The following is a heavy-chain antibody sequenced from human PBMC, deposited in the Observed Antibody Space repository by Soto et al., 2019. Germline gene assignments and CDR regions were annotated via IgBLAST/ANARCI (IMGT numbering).Heavy chain of an antibody. CDR1: GFTFSSYW. V-gene: IGHV3-74*01. Sequence: GGSLRLSCAASGFTFSSYWMHWVRQAPGKGLVWVSRINSDGSSTSYADSVKGRFTISRDNAKNTLYLQMNSLRAEDTAVYYCARGGWVATPLIGYYYYYGMDVWGQGTTVTVSS. CDR3: ARGGWVATPLIGYYYYYGMDV. J-gene: IGHJ6*02. CDR2: INSDGSST. D-gene: IGHD5-12*01.